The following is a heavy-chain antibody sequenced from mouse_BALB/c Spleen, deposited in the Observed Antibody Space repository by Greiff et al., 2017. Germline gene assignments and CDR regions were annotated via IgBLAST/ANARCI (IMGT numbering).Heavy chain of an antibody. D-gene: IGHD1-1*01. J-gene: IGHJ4*01. CDR3: ARYGLLLRYYYAMDY. CDR1: GDSITSGY. CDR2: ISYSGST. Sequence: EVQVVESGPSLVKPSQTLSLTCSVTGDSITSGYWNWIRKFPGNKLEYMGYISYSGSTYYNPSLKSRISITRDTSKNQYYLQLNSVTTEDTATYYCARYGLLLRYYYAMDYWGQGTSVTVSS. V-gene: IGHV3-8*02.